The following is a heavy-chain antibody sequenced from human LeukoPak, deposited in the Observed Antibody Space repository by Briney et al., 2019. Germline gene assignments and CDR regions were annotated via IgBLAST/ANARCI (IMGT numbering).Heavy chain of an antibody. D-gene: IGHD1-26*01. J-gene: IGHJ3*02. V-gene: IGHV3-23*01. CDR3: GKNRYSGSLSPFDI. Sequence: GGSLRLSCAASKFAFSSYALSWIRQAPGKGLEWVSAISGGGGNTYYADSVKGRSTISRDNSKNTLYLQMNSLRAEDTAVYYCGKNRYSGSLSPFDIWGQGTMVTVSS. CDR1: KFAFSSYA. CDR2: ISGGGGNT.